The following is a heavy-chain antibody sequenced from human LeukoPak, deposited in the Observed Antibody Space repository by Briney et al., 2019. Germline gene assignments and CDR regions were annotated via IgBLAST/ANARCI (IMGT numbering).Heavy chain of an antibody. CDR2: INPNSGGT. Sequence: ASVKVSCKASGYTFTGYYMHWVGQAPGQGLEWMGWINPNSGGTNYAQKFQGRVTMTRDTSISTAYMELSRLRSDDTAVYYCARCDSGSYYLLGYWGQGTLVTVSS. D-gene: IGHD1-26*01. V-gene: IGHV1-2*02. J-gene: IGHJ4*02. CDR3: ARCDSGSYYLLGY. CDR1: GYTFTGYY.